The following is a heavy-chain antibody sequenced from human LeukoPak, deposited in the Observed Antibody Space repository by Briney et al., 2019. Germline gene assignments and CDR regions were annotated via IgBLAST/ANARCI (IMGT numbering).Heavy chain of an antibody. CDR1: GFTFSSYG. Sequence: GGSLRLSCAASGFTFSSYGMSWVRQAPGKGLEWVSVISGSGGSTYYAASVKGRFTISRDNSKNTLYLQMNSLRAEDTAVYYCAKDSRGYQDYFDYWGQGTQVTVSS. V-gene: IGHV3-23*01. CDR3: AKDSRGYQDYFDY. J-gene: IGHJ4*02. CDR2: ISGSGGST. D-gene: IGHD3-22*01.